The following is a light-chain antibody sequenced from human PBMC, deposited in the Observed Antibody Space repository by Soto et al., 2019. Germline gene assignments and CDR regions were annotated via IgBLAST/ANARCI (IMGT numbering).Light chain of an antibody. CDR3: SSYTGSSTLYV. V-gene: IGLV2-14*01. J-gene: IGLJ1*01. CDR1: SSDVGYYNY. Sequence: QSVLTQPASVSGSPGQSITISCTGTSSDVGYYNYVSWYQQHPGKAPKLMIYEVSKRPSGVSNRFSGSKSGHTASLTISGLQAEDEADYYCSSYTGSSTLYVFGTGTKVTVL. CDR2: EVS.